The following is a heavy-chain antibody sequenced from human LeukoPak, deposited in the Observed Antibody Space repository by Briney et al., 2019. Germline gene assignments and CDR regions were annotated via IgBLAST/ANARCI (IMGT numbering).Heavy chain of an antibody. D-gene: IGHD6-19*01. CDR1: GYTFTSYA. V-gene: IGHV1-3*01. CDR2: INAGNGNT. Sequence: ASVKVSCKASGYTFTSYAMHWVRQAPGQRLEWMGWINAGNGNTKYSQKFQDRVTITRDTSASTAYMELSSLRSEDTAVYYCARDLSSGWSFDCWGQGTLSPSPQ. J-gene: IGHJ4*02. CDR3: ARDLSSGWSFDC.